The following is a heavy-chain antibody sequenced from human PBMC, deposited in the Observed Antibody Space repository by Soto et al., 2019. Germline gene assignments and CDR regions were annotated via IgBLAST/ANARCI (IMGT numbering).Heavy chain of an antibody. Sequence: GGSLRLSCAASGFTFSSYWMSWVRQAPGKGLEWVANIKQDGSEKYYVDSVKGRFTISRDNAKNSLYLQMNSLRAEDTAVYYCARDKGLTGYYYYYYYYGMDVWGQGTTVTVSS. CDR3: ARDKGLTGYYYYYYYYGMDV. CDR1: GFTFSSYW. D-gene: IGHD3-9*01. CDR2: IKQDGSEK. V-gene: IGHV3-7*03. J-gene: IGHJ6*02.